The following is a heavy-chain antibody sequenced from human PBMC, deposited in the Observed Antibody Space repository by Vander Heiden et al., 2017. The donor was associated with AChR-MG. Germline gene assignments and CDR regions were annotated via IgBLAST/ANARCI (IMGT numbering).Heavy chain of an antibody. CDR3: ARTGGAALRDWYFDL. CDR2: ISPKSGGT. D-gene: IGHD6-6*01. V-gene: IGHV1-2*02. CDR1: GYSFTVHY. Sequence: QVQLVQSGAEVRKPGASVKVSCTASGYSFTVHYLHWVRRAPGQGLEWMGWISPKSGGTNYAQMFQDRVSMTRDTSTGTAFMELSGLTSDDTAVYYCARTGGAALRDWYFDLWGRGTLVTVSS. J-gene: IGHJ2*01.